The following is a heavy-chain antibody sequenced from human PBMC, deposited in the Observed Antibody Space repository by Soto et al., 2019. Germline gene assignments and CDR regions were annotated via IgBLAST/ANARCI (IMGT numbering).Heavy chain of an antibody. J-gene: IGHJ5*02. CDR1: GFTFGTTD. V-gene: IGHV3-23*01. CDR2: IDGSGGIT. CDR3: VKKSGGFNT. Sequence: QWLQSGGGLLQPGGSLPLSCAASGFTFGTTDMSWDRQAPGEGLVWVSTIDGSGGITYYAYSVKGRFTISRDNARNSVYLHMSSLSGDDTALYYCVKKSGGFNTWGQGALVTVSA. D-gene: IGHD1-26*01.